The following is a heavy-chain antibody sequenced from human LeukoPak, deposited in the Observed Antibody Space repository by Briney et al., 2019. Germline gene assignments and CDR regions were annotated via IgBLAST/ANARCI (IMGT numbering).Heavy chain of an antibody. D-gene: IGHD5-18*01. CDR1: GFTFSSYW. CDR2: INSDGSST. CDR3: ARDYRYGPDY. J-gene: IGHJ4*02. V-gene: IGHV3-74*01. Sequence: GGSLRLSCAASGFTFSSYWMHWVRHAPGKGLVWVSHINSDGSSTSYADSVKGRFTISRDNAKNTLYLQMNSLRAEDTAVYYCARDYRYGPDYWGQGTPVTVSS.